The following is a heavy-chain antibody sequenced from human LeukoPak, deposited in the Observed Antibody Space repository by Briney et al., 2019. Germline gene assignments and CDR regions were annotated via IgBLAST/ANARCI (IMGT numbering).Heavy chain of an antibody. D-gene: IGHD6-19*01. V-gene: IGHV3-21*01. CDR1: GFTFSSFG. J-gene: IGHJ4*02. CDR3: ARDATSGWPFDF. Sequence: GGSLRLSCVASGFTFSSFGMCWVRQAPGKGLEWVSSISSSSSYIYYADSVKGRFTISRDNAKNSLYLQMNSLRAEDTAVYFCARDATSGWPFDFWGQGTLITVSS. CDR2: ISSSSSYI.